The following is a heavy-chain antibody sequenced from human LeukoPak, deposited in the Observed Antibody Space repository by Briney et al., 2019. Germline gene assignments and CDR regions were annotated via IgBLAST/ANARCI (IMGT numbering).Heavy chain of an antibody. D-gene: IGHD5/OR15-5a*01. CDR3: ARHSTRYYYYGMDV. CDR1: GYSYTSYW. J-gene: IGHJ6*02. Sequence: GESLKISCTSSGYSYTSYWIRWVRQMPGKGLEYMGVIYPGDSDTRYSPSFQGQVTISADKSISTAYLQWSSLKASDTAMYYCARHSTRYYYYGMDVWGQGTMVTVSS. CDR2: IYPGDSDT. V-gene: IGHV5-51*01.